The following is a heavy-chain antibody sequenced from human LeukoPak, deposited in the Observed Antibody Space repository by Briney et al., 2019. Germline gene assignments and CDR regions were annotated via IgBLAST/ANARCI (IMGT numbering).Heavy chain of an antibody. CDR3: AKDQATVTTA. D-gene: IGHD4-17*01. CDR1: GFTFSNAY. J-gene: IGHJ5*02. CDR2: ISGSGGST. V-gene: IGHV3-23*01. Sequence: GGSLRLSCAASGFTFSNAYMNWVRQAPGKGLEWVSAISGSGGSTYYADSVKGRFTISRDNSKNTLYLQMNSLRAEDTAVYYCAKDQATVTTAWGQGTLVTVSS.